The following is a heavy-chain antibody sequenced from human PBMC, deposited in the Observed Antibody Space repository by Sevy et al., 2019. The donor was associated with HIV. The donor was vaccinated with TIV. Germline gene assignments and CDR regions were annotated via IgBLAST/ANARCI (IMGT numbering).Heavy chain of an antibody. J-gene: IGHJ4*02. CDR1: GYTFTGYY. CDR3: ARISSHDYGSQLDY. CDR2: INPNSGGT. D-gene: IGHD4-17*01. Sequence: ASVKVSCKASGYTFTGYYMHWVRQAPGQGLEWMGRINPNSGGTNYAQKFQGRVTMTRDTSISTAYMELSRLRPDDTAVYYCARISSHDYGSQLDYWGQGTLVTVSS. V-gene: IGHV1-2*06.